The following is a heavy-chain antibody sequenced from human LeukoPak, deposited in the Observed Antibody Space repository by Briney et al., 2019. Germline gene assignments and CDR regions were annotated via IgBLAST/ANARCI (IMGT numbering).Heavy chain of an antibody. J-gene: IGHJ4*02. Sequence: SVKVSCKASGGTFSSYAISWVRQAPGQGLEWMGVIIPIFDTANYAQKFQGRVTITADESTSTAYMELSSLRSEDTAVYYCARSSGWYFPFDYWGQGTLVTVSS. CDR3: ARSSGWYFPFDY. CDR2: IIPIFDTA. D-gene: IGHD6-19*01. V-gene: IGHV1-69*13. CDR1: GGTFSSYA.